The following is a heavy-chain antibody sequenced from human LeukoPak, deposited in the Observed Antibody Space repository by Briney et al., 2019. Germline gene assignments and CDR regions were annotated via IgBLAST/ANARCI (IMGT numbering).Heavy chain of an antibody. CDR3: LVVALPYDAVDI. CDR1: GYTFTCYY. D-gene: IGHD2-15*01. Sequence: ASVKVSCKXSGYTFTCYYMHWVRQAPGQGLDWMGRINPNSGGTNYVQKFQGRVTMTRDTSISTDYMELSRLRSDDTAVYYCLVVALPYDAVDIWGQGTMVTVSS. V-gene: IGHV1-2*06. J-gene: IGHJ3*02. CDR2: INPNSGGT.